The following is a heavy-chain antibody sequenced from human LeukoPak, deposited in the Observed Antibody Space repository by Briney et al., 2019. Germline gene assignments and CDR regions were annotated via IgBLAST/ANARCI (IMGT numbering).Heavy chain of an antibody. J-gene: IGHJ4*02. V-gene: IGHV4-31*02. CDR2: IYYSGST. D-gene: IGHD3-16*01. Sequence: YSIAYIYYSGSTYYNPSLKRRVTISVDPSKNQFSLKRSSVTAADTAVYYCARWGYGYFDYWGQGTLVTVSS. CDR3: ARWGYGYFDY.